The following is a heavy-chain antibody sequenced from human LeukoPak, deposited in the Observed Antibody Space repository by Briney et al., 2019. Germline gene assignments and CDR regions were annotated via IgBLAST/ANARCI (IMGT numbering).Heavy chain of an antibody. CDR2: ISGSSDDL. V-gene: IGHV3-48*01. CDR1: RFTFNSFS. Sequence: GGSLRLSCAASRFTFNSFSMNWVRQAPGKGLEWVADISGSSDDLHYADSVTGRFTISRDNAKDSVYLQMNSLRVEDTAVYYCARDSGRYGYYMDVWGKGTTVTVSS. D-gene: IGHD1-26*01. J-gene: IGHJ6*04. CDR3: ARDSGRYGYYMDV.